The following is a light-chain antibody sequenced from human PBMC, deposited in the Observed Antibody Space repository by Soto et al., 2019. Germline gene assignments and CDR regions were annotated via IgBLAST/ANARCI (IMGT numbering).Light chain of an antibody. Sequence: EILLTQSPGTLSVSPGERATLSCRASQSVTSSYLAWYQPKPGQAPRLLIYGASNRATGIPDRFSGSGSGTGFTLTINRLEPEDFAVYYCQQYGDSPNTFGQGTRLEIK. CDR1: QSVTSSY. CDR3: QQYGDSPNT. CDR2: GAS. J-gene: IGKJ5*01. V-gene: IGKV3-20*01.